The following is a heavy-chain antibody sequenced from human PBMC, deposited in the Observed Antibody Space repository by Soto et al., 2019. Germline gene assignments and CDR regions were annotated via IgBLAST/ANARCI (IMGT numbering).Heavy chain of an antibody. J-gene: IGHJ3*02. Sequence: SETLSLTCAVSGGSIISDGYSWSWIRQPPGKGLQWIGHIYEGGNTYYTPSLESRVAISTDKSKNQFSLRLSSVTAADTAVYYCVRRSPEDAFNIWGQGTMVTVSS. CDR3: VRRSPEDAFNI. CDR2: IYEGGNT. CDR1: GGSIISDGYS. V-gene: IGHV4-30-2*01.